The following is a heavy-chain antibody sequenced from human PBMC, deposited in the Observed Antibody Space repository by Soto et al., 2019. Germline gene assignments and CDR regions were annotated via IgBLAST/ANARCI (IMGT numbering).Heavy chain of an antibody. CDR2: INGFNGDT. Sequence: EEEEPRASVKVSCKASGYTFNNYIITWVRQAPGHGLEWMGWINGFNGDTKYAQKFQGRVTMTADTSTSTAYMELRSLRSDDTGVYYCAREMITATFFDYWGQGTLVTVSS. V-gene: IGHV1-18*01. J-gene: IGHJ4*02. CDR1: GYTFNNYI. CDR3: AREMITATFFDY. D-gene: IGHD3-16*01.